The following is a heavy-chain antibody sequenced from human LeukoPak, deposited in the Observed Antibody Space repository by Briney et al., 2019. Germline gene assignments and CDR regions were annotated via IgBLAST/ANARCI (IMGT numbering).Heavy chain of an antibody. CDR2: ILNVGGNQ. D-gene: IGHD3-22*01. CDR1: EFTFSSYG. J-gene: IGHJ4*01. Sequence: PGKSLRLSCAASEFTFSSYGMHWVRQAPGKGLEWVAVILNVGGNQYYADTVKGRFTISRDNSKNTLYLQMNSLRAEDTAVYYCAKDRLGALYYYDSSGYYRFDYWGQGTLVTVSS. V-gene: IGHV3-30*18. CDR3: AKDRLGALYYYDSSGYYRFDY.